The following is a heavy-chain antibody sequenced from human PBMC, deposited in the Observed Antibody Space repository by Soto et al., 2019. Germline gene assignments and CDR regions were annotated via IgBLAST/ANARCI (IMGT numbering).Heavy chain of an antibody. Sequence: PGGSLRLSCAASGFTFSSYSMNWVRQAPGKGLEWVSSISSSSSYIYYADSVKGRFTISRDNAKNSLYLQMNSLRAEDTAVYYCARDTAQDDILTGSNRYNWFDPWGQGTLVTVSS. V-gene: IGHV3-21*01. CDR1: GFTFSSYS. D-gene: IGHD3-9*01. CDR3: ARDTAQDDILTGSNRYNWFDP. CDR2: ISSSSSYI. J-gene: IGHJ5*02.